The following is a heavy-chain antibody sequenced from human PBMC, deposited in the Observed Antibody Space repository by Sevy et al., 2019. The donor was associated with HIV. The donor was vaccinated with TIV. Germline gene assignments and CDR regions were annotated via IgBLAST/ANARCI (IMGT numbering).Heavy chain of an antibody. J-gene: IGHJ4*02. Sequence: SGTLSLTCTVSGDSISNYYWSWVRQPPGKGLEWIGYLYYSGITNYNPALKSRVTITGNKSKNQFSLKLSPVTAADTAVYYCARGLAYYFDYWGQGTLVTVSS. CDR2: LYYSGIT. D-gene: IGHD6-19*01. CDR3: ARGLAYYFDY. V-gene: IGHV4-59*01. CDR1: GDSISNYY.